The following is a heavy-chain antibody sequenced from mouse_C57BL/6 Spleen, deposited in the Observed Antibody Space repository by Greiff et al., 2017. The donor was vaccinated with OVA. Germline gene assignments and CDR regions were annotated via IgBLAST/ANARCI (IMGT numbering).Heavy chain of an antibody. V-gene: IGHV1-18*01. CDR1: GYTFTDYN. J-gene: IGHJ1*03. CDR3: ARTATVVARYFDV. D-gene: IGHD1-1*01. CDR2: INPNNGGT. Sequence: EVQLQQSGPELVKPGASVKIPCKASGYTFTDYNMDWVKQSHGKSLEWIGDINPNNGGTIYNQKFKGKATLTVDKSSSTAYMELRRLTSEDTAVYYCARTATVVARYFDVWGTGTTVTVSS.